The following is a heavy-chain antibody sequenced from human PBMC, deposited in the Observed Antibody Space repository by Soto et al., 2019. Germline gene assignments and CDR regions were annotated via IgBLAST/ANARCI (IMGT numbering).Heavy chain of an antibody. CDR3: ARGIAVAGPFDY. J-gene: IGHJ4*02. CDR1: GGTFSSYA. Sequence: ASVKVSCKASGGTFSSYAISWVRQAPGQGLEWMGGIIPIFGTANYAQKFQGRVTITADESTSTAYMELSSLRSEDTAVYYCARGIAVAGPFDYWGQGTLVTVSS. V-gene: IGHV1-69*13. CDR2: IIPIFGTA. D-gene: IGHD6-19*01.